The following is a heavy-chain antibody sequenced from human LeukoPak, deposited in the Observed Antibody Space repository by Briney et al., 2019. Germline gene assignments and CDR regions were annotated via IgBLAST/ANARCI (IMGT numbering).Heavy chain of an antibody. CDR3: ARGGGYGGSLGY. D-gene: IGHD4-23*01. CDR1: GGSISSSSYY. CDR2: IYYSGST. J-gene: IGHJ4*02. V-gene: IGHV4-61*01. Sequence: SETLSLTCTVSGGSISSSSYYWSWIRQPPGKGLEWIGYIYYSGSTNYNPSLKSRVTISLDTSKNQFSLKLSSVTAADTAVYYCARGGGYGGSLGYWGQGTLVTVSS.